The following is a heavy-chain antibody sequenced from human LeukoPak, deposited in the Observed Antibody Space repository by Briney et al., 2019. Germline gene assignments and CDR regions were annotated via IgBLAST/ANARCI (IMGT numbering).Heavy chain of an antibody. D-gene: IGHD1-7*01. CDR1: GFNFRTYS. Sequence: TGGSLRLSCAASGFNFRTYSMKWIRQAPGKGLEWISYISGSSSTLYYADSVKGRFTISRGNANNSLFLQMNGLRAEDSAIYYCARGELIGTVFDFWGQGALVTVSS. CDR3: ARGELIGTVFDF. CDR2: ISGSSSTL. J-gene: IGHJ4*02. V-gene: IGHV3-48*04.